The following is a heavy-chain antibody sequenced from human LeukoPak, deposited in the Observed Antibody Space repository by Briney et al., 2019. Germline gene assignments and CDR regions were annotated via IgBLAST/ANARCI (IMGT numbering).Heavy chain of an antibody. J-gene: IGHJ6*03. CDR3: ARDDHYYYDSSGYSPIVYYYYMDV. Sequence: PSETLSLTCTVSGYSISSGYYWGWIRQPPGKGLEWIGRIYTSGSTNYNPSLKSRVTMSVDTSKNQFSLKLSSVTAADTAVYYCARDDHYYYDSSGYSPIVYYYYMDVWGKGTRSPSP. D-gene: IGHD3-22*01. CDR1: GYSISSGYY. V-gene: IGHV4-38-2*02. CDR2: IYTSGST.